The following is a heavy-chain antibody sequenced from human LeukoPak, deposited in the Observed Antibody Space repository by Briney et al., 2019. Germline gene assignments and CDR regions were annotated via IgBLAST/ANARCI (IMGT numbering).Heavy chain of an antibody. CDR3: AKGVVVAPDVTPFDY. CDR1: GFTFDDYA. V-gene: IGHV3-9*01. J-gene: IGHJ4*02. CDR2: ITWNSDNI. D-gene: IGHD2-2*01. Sequence: GGSLRLSCAASGFTFDDYAMHWVRQAPGKGLEWVSGITWNSDNIEYADSVKGRFTISRDNSKNTLYLQMNSLRAEDTAVYYCAKGVVVAPDVTPFDYWGQGTLVTVSS.